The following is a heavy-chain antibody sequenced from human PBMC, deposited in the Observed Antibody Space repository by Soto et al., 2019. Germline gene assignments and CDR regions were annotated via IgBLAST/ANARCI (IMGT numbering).Heavy chain of an antibody. CDR1: GGSINHYYWT. V-gene: IGHV2-5*08. CDR2: IYWDDDK. CDR3: AHSGGSESIDTFNI. D-gene: IGHD1-26*01. J-gene: IGHJ3*02. Sequence: TLSLTCTVSGGSINHYYWTWIRQPPGKGLEWLALIYWDDDKRYSPSLKSRLTIAKDTSKNQVVLTMTNMDPVDTATYYCAHSGGSESIDTFNIWGQGTMVTVSS.